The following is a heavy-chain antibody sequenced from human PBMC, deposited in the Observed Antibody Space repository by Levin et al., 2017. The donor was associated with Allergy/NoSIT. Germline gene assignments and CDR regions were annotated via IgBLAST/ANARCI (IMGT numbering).Heavy chain of an antibody. CDR3: ARDQGSSGWYGWIDS. D-gene: IGHD6-19*01. CDR1: GDSISSYH. J-gene: IGHJ5*01. Sequence: KPSETLSLTCTVSGDSISSYHWNWLRQPPGKELEWIGCLYYSGSTKYNPSLKSRVTISVDATKNQFSLKLSSVTAAATAVYYCARDQGSSGWYGWIDSWGQGTLVTVSS. CDR2: LYYSGST. V-gene: IGHV4-59*01.